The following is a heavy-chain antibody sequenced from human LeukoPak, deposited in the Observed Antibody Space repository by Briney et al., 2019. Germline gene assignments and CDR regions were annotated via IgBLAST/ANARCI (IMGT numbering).Heavy chain of an antibody. CDR3: ARGADIVITGSFNI. J-gene: IGHJ3*02. CDR1: GGTFSSYT. D-gene: IGHD3-16*01. Sequence: SVKVSCKASGGTFSSYTINWVRRAPGQGLEWMGGITPILDTTNYAQKFQGRVTITADESTSTAYIELNSLRSEDTAIYYCARGADIVITGSFNIWGQGTMVTVSS. V-gene: IGHV1-69*16. CDR2: ITPILDTT.